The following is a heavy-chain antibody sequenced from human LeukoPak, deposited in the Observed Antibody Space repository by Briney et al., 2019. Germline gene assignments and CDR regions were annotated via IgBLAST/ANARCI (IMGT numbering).Heavy chain of an antibody. V-gene: IGHV1-69*06. CDR2: IIPIFGTA. CDR1: GYTFTGYY. D-gene: IGHD3-22*01. CDR3: VPYYYDSSGYYRDDAFDI. J-gene: IGHJ3*02. Sequence: SVKVSCKASGYTFTGYYMHWVRQAPGQGLEWMGGIIPIFGTANYAQKFQGRVTITADKSTSTAYMELSSLRSEDTAVYYCVPYYYDSSGYYRDDAFDIWGQGTMVTVSS.